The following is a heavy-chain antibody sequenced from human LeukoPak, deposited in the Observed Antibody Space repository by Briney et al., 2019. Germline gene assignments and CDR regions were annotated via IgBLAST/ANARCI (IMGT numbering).Heavy chain of an antibody. CDR2: ISGSGGST. J-gene: IGHJ4*02. Sequence: GGSLRLFCAASGFTFSSYGMSWVRQAPGKGLEWVSAISGSGGSTFYADSVKGRFTISRDNPKNTLFLQMNSLRAEDTAVYYCATSRFYYYPYYWGQGILVTVSS. D-gene: IGHD3-10*01. CDR3: ATSRFYYYPYY. V-gene: IGHV3-23*01. CDR1: GFTFSSYG.